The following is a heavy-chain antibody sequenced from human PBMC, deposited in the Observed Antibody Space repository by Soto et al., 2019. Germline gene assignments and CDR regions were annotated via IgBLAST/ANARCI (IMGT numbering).Heavy chain of an antibody. J-gene: IGHJ6*02. V-gene: IGHV3-33*01. CDR2: IWDDGSNK. D-gene: IGHD4-17*01. Sequence: QVQLVESGGGVVQPGRSLRLSCAASGFTFSSYGMHWVRQAPGKGLEWVAVIWDDGSNKYYADSVKGRFTSSKDNSKKTLYLEKSSLRAEDTAVYYCARTQSAVTRKSGGMEVWGQGTTVTVSS. CDR1: GFTFSSYG. CDR3: ARTQSAVTRKSGGMEV.